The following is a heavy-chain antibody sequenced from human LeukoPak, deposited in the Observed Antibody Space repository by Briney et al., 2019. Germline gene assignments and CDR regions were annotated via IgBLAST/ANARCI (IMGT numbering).Heavy chain of an antibody. D-gene: IGHD3-9*01. Sequence: SETLSLPCAVYGGSFSGYYWSWIRQPPGEGLEWIGEINHSGSTNYNPSLKSRVTISVDTSKNQFSLKLSSVTAADTAVYYCARGDFDWLLAYSIWGQGTLVTVSS. J-gene: IGHJ4*02. CDR1: GGSFSGYY. CDR2: INHSGST. CDR3: ARGDFDWLLAYSI. V-gene: IGHV4-34*01.